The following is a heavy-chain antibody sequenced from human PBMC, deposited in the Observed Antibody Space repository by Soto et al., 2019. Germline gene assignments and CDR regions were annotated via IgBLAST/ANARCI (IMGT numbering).Heavy chain of an antibody. V-gene: IGHV3-73*02. J-gene: IGHJ4*02. D-gene: IGHD1-26*01. CDR2: IRSKTHSYAT. CDR1: GFTLSGSA. CDR3: TRSGGSYSFGY. Sequence: EVQLVESGGGLVQPGESLKLSCAASGFTLSGSAVHWVRQASGKGLEWVGRIRSKTHSYATEYIASVKGRFTMSRDDSNNTAYLQMNGLKTDDTAVYYCTRSGGSYSFGYCGQGTLVTVSS.